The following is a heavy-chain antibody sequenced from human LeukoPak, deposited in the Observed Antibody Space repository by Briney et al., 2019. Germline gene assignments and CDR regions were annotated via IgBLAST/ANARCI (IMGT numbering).Heavy chain of an antibody. D-gene: IGHD3-10*01. CDR3: AKDGYGSGSYYTNY. V-gene: IGHV3-43*02. CDR2: ISGDGGST. Sequence: GGSLRLSCAASGFTFNNYAMHWVRQAPGKGLEWVSLISGDGGSTYYADSVKGRFTISRDNSKNSLYLQMNSLRTEDTALYYCAKDGYGSGSYYTNYWGQGTLVTVSS. J-gene: IGHJ4*02. CDR1: GFTFNNYA.